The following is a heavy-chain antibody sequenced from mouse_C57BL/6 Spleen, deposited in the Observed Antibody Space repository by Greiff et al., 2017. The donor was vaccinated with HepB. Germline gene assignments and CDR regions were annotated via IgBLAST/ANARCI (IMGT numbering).Heavy chain of an antibody. CDR3: ARATLYGSSYCWFAY. D-gene: IGHD1-1*01. Sequence: EVKLLESGPGLVKPSQSLSLTCSVTGYSITSGYYWNWIRQFPGNKLEWMGYISYDGSNNYNPSLKNRISITRDTSKNQFFLKLNSVTTEDTATYYCARATLYGSSYCWFAYWGQGTLVTVSA. CDR1: GYSITSGYY. J-gene: IGHJ3*01. V-gene: IGHV3-6*01. CDR2: ISYDGSN.